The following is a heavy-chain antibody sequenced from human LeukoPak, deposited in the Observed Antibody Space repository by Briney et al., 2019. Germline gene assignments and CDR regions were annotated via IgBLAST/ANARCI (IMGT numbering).Heavy chain of an antibody. Sequence: SETLSLTCTVSGGSISSSSYYWGWIRQPPGKGLEWIGSIYYSGSTYYNPSLKSRVTISADTSKNQFSLNLSSVTAADAAVYYCARWRQQLGSYYFDYWGQGTLVTVSS. D-gene: IGHD6-6*01. J-gene: IGHJ4*02. V-gene: IGHV4-39*01. CDR2: IYYSGST. CDR1: GGSISSSSYY. CDR3: ARWRQQLGSYYFDY.